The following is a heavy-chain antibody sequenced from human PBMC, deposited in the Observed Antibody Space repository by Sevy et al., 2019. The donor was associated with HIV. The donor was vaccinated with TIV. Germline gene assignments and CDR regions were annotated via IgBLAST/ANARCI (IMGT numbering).Heavy chain of an antibody. J-gene: IGHJ4*02. CDR1: GYTLNKLS. V-gene: IGHV1-24*01. D-gene: IGHD3-22*01. CDR2: FDPEDGET. CDR3: AATKDYYESSGPPFDY. Sequence: VKVSCKVSGYTLNKLSMHWVRQAPGKGLEWMGSFDPEDGETFYAQKFQGRVTMTEDTSTDIAYMELSSLRSEDTAVYYCAATKDYYESSGPPFDYWGQGTLVTVSS.